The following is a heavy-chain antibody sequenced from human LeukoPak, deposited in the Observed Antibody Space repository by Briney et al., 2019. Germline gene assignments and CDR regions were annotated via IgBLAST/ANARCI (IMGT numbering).Heavy chain of an antibody. CDR1: GYTFTGYY. Sequence: ASVKVSCKASGYTFTGYYMHWVRQAPGQGLEWMGWINPHSGGTNYVQKFQGGVTMTRDTSISTAYMELSGLRSDDTAVYYCAREGVAGTIFDYWGQGTLVTVSS. D-gene: IGHD6-19*01. V-gene: IGHV1-2*02. CDR2: INPHSGGT. J-gene: IGHJ4*02. CDR3: AREGVAGTIFDY.